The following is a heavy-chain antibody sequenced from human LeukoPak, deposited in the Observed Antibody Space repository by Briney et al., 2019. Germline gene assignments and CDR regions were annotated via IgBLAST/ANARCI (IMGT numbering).Heavy chain of an antibody. CDR3: AREVDYYAANWFDP. D-gene: IGHD3-10*01. Sequence: SETLSPTCAVYGGSFSDNYWSWIRQPPGKGLEWIGYIYHSGSTYYNPSLKSRVTISVDRSKNQFSLKLSSVTAADTAVYYCAREVDYYAANWFDPWGQGTLVTVSS. CDR1: GGSFSDNY. V-gene: IGHV4-30-2*01. J-gene: IGHJ5*02. CDR2: IYHSGST.